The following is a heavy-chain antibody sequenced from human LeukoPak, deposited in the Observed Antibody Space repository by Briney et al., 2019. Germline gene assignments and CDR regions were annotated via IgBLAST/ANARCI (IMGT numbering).Heavy chain of an antibody. Sequence: GSLRLSCAASGFTFSSYAMHWVRQAPGKGLEYVSAISSNGGSTYYANSVKGRFTISRDNSKNTLYLQMGSLRAEDMAVYYCARGLDSSGWYGTGIYWGQGTLVTVSS. V-gene: IGHV3-64*01. J-gene: IGHJ4*02. CDR2: ISSNGGST. CDR1: GFTFSSYA. CDR3: ARGLDSSGWYGTGIY. D-gene: IGHD6-19*01.